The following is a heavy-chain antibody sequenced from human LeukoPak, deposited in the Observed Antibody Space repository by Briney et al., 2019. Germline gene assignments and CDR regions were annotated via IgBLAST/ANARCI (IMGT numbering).Heavy chain of an antibody. CDR1: GFTFSSFV. Sequence: GGSLRLSCAASGFTFSSFVVNWVRQAPGKGLEWVSSISSSSSYIYYADSVKGRFTISRDNAKNSLYLQMNSLRAEDTAVYYCARVGRWKAPGYWGQGTLVTVSS. J-gene: IGHJ4*02. CDR3: ARVGRWKAPGY. D-gene: IGHD4-23*01. V-gene: IGHV3-21*01. CDR2: ISSSSSYI.